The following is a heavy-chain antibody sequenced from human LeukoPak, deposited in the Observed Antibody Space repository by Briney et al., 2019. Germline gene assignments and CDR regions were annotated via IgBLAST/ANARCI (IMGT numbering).Heavy chain of an antibody. Sequence: SETLSLTFAVYGGSFSGYYWSWIRQPPGKGLEWIGEINHSGSTNYNPSLKSRVTISVDTSKNQFSLKLSSVTAADTAVYYCARGLNYYDSSGYSPWGQGTLVTVSS. V-gene: IGHV4-34*01. CDR2: INHSGST. CDR3: ARGLNYYDSSGYSP. J-gene: IGHJ5*02. CDR1: GGSFSGYY. D-gene: IGHD3-22*01.